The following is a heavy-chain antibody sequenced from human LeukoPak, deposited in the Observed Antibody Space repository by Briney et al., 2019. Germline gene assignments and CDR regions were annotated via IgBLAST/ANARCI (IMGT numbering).Heavy chain of an antibody. Sequence: ASVKVSCKASGYTFTGYYMHWVRQAPGQGLEWMGWINPNSGGTNYAQKFQGRVTMTRDTSISTAYMELSRLRSDDTAVYYCARMLSVYDFWSGSRENIAFDIWGQGTMVTVSS. V-gene: IGHV1-2*02. CDR3: ARMLSVYDFWSGSRENIAFDI. CDR2: INPNSGGT. J-gene: IGHJ3*02. D-gene: IGHD3-3*01. CDR1: GYTFTGYY.